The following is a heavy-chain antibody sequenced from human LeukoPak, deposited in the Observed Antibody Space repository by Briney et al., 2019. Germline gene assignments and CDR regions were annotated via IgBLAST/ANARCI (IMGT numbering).Heavy chain of an antibody. CDR3: TRLASMVRGVTTQCDY. CDR2: IYPGDSDT. CDR1: GYSFASYW. V-gene: IGHV5-51*01. D-gene: IGHD3-10*01. J-gene: IGHJ4*02. Sequence: GESLKISCKGSGYSFASYWIGWVRRMPGKGLEWMGIIYPGDSDTRYSPSFQGQVTISADKSISTAYLQWSSLKASDTAMYYCTRLASMVRGVTTQCDYWGQGTLVTVSS.